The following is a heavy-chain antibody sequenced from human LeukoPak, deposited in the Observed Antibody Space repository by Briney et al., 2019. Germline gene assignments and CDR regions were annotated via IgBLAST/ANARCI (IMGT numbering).Heavy chain of an antibody. CDR1: GYTFTGYY. CDR3: ARGFLDIVVVPAASFDY. V-gene: IGHV1-2*02. D-gene: IGHD2-2*03. J-gene: IGHJ4*02. CDR2: INPNSGGT. Sequence: ASVKVSCKASGYTFTGYYMHWVRQAPGQGLEWMGWINPNSGGTNYAQKFQGRVTMTRDTSISTAYMGLSRLRSDDTAVYYCARGFLDIVVVPAASFDYWGQGTLVTVSS.